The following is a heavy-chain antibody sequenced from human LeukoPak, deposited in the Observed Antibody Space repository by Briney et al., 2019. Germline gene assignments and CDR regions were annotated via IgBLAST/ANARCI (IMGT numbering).Heavy chain of an antibody. Sequence: PGGSLGLSCAASGFTFSSYSMNWVRQAPGKGLEWVSSISSSSSYIYYADSVKGRFTISRDNAKNSLYLQMNSLRAEDTAVYYCARDPTIVVVPSTPNWFDPWGQGTLVTVSS. CDR3: ARDPTIVVVPSTPNWFDP. V-gene: IGHV3-21*01. CDR1: GFTFSSYS. J-gene: IGHJ5*02. D-gene: IGHD2-2*01. CDR2: ISSSSSYI.